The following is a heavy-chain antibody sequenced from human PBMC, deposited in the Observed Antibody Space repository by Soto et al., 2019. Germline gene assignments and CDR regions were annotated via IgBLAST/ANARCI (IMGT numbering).Heavy chain of an antibody. CDR2: LTGSGGAT. CDR3: AKEGSVTAALDY. V-gene: IGHV3-23*01. D-gene: IGHD6-13*01. J-gene: IGHJ4*02. CDR1: GFTFSNYA. Sequence: EVQLLESGGGLVQPGGSLRLSCAASGFTFSNYAMSWVRQAPGKGLEWVSGLTGSGGATYYADSVKGRLTISRDNSNNTLYLQMNSLRAEDTAVYYCAKEGSVTAALDYWDQGILVTVSS.